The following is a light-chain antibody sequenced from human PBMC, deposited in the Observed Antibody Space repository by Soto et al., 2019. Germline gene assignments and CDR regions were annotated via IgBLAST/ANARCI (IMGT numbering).Light chain of an antibody. V-gene: IGLV1-47*01. Sequence: QSVLTQPPSTSGTPGQRVTISCSGSSSSIGSNFVYWYQQIPGPAPTLLIYKNNQPPSGVPDRFSGSKSGTSASMAISGLRSDDEADYYCAAGHDSRRAWVFGGGTKLTVL. CDR2: KNN. CDR1: SSSIGSNF. CDR3: AAGHDSRRAWV. J-gene: IGLJ3*02.